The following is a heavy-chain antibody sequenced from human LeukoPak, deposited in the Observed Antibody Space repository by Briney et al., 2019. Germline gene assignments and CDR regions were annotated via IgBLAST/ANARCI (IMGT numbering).Heavy chain of an antibody. D-gene: IGHD1-26*01. Sequence: EASVKVSCKASGGTFSSYAISWVRQAPGQGLEWMGGIIPIFGTANYAQKFQGRVTITADESTSTAYMELSSLRSEDTAVYYRARERSPWDWGQGTLVTVSS. CDR1: GGTFSSYA. V-gene: IGHV1-69*13. CDR2: IIPIFGTA. J-gene: IGHJ4*02. CDR3: ARERSPWD.